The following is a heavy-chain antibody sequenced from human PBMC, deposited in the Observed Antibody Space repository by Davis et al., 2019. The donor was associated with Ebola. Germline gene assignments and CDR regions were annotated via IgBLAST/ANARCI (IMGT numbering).Heavy chain of an antibody. CDR2: ITSGDGA. J-gene: IGHJ4*02. CDR3: AELHSSASHI. CDR1: GFTFSSYS. V-gene: IGHV3-23*01. D-gene: IGHD6-6*01. Sequence: PGGSLRLSCAASGFTFSSYSMNWVRQAPGKGLEWVSSITSGDGAHYAGSVKGRFTISRDNSKDTLFLEMNSLRAEDTALYYCAELHSSASHIWGQGTLVTVSP.